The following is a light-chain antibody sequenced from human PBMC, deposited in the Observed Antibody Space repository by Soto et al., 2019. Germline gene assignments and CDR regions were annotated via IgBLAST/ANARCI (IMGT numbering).Light chain of an antibody. CDR2: DAS. Sequence: DIQMTQSPSSLSASVGDRVTITCQASQDIKNYLNWYQQKPGKAPNLLIYDASNLKTGVPSRFSGSGSWTHFNFTISSLQPEDIATYYCQHYDHLPPLSFGGGTKVEIK. CDR3: QHYDHLPPLS. CDR1: QDIKNY. V-gene: IGKV1-33*01. J-gene: IGKJ4*01.